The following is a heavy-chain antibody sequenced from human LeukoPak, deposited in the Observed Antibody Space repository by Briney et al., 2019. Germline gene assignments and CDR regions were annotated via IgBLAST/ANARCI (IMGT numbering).Heavy chain of an antibody. CDR1: GGSFSGYY. CDR2: INHSGST. D-gene: IGHD2-15*01. V-gene: IGHV4-34*01. CDR3: ARSTLNCSGGSCLRMFDP. Sequence: SETLSLTCAVYGGSFSGYYWSWIRQPPGKGLEWIGEINHSGSTNYNPSLRSRVTISVDTSKNQFSLKLSSVTAADTAVYYCARSTLNCSGGSCLRMFDPWGQGTLVTVSS. J-gene: IGHJ5*02.